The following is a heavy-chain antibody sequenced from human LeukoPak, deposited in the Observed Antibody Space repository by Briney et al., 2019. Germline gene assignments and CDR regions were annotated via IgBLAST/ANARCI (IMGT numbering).Heavy chain of an antibody. V-gene: IGHV3-21*01. J-gene: IGHJ4*02. CDR1: GFTFSSYS. CDR2: ISSSSSYI. CDR3: ARDGIAVAGTSVLGY. Sequence: GGSLRLSCAASGFTFSSYSMNWVRQAPGKGLEWVSSISSSSSYIYHADSVKGRFTISRDNAKNSLYLQMNSLRAEDTAVYYCARDGIAVAGTSVLGYWGQGTLVTVSS. D-gene: IGHD6-19*01.